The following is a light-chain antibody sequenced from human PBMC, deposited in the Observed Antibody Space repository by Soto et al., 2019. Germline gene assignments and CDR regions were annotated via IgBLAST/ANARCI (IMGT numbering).Light chain of an antibody. CDR3: QQRSSWRALP. J-gene: IGKJ4*01. CDR2: DAS. CDR1: QSVRSY. V-gene: IGKV3-11*01. Sequence: EIVLTQSPVTLSLSPGERATLSCRASQSVRSYLAWYQHKPGQAPRLLIYDASNRATGIPARFSGSGSGTDFTLTISSLEPENFSIYYCQQRSSWRALPFGGGTKVDIK.